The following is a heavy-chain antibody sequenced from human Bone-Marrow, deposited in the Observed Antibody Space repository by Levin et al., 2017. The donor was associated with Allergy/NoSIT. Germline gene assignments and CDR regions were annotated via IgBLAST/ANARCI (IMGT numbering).Heavy chain of an antibody. CDR3: ARDKESVLEWLETGLDNWFDP. J-gene: IGHJ5*02. CDR1: GFTFSDYY. D-gene: IGHD6-19*01. Sequence: GESLKISCAASGFTFSDYYMSWIRQAPGKGLEWVSYISSSGSTIYYADSVKGRFTISRDNAKNSLYLQMNSLRAEDTAVYYCARDKESVLEWLETGLDNWFDPWGQGTLVTVSS. CDR2: ISSSGSTI. V-gene: IGHV3-11*01.